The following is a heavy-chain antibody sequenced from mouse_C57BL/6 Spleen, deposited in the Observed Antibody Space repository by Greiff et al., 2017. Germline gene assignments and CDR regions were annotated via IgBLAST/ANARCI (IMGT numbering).Heavy chain of an antibody. CDR3: TTRGSSSVAWYFDV. D-gene: IGHD1-1*01. Sequence: VQLQQSGAELVRPGASVKLSCTASGFNIKDDYMHWVKQRPEQGLEWIGWIDPENGDTEYDSKFQGKATITADTSSNTAYLQLSSLTSEDTAVYYCTTRGSSSVAWYFDVWGTGTTVTVSS. CDR2: IDPENGDT. CDR1: GFNIKDDY. J-gene: IGHJ1*03. V-gene: IGHV14-4*01.